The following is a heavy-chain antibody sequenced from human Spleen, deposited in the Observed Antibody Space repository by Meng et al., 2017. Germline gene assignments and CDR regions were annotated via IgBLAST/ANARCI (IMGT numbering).Heavy chain of an antibody. V-gene: IGHV7-4-1*02. CDR2: INTHTGSP. Sequence: QLLQSGFELKKSGASVKVSCKASGYTFPTYPLNWVRQAPGQGLEWVGWINTHTGSPTYAQGFRGRFVLSLDTSASTAYLQITSLEAEDTAVYYCARDHGDSGTLYYFDYWGQGTLVTVSS. J-gene: IGHJ4*02. CDR1: GYTFPTYP. CDR3: ARDHGDSGTLYYFDY. D-gene: IGHD4-17*01.